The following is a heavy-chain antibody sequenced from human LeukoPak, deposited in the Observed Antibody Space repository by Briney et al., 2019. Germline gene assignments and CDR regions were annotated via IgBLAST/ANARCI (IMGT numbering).Heavy chain of an antibody. J-gene: IGHJ4*02. CDR1: GYSFTSYW. Sequence: GESLQISCQGSGYSFTSYWIGWVRQMPGKGLEWMGIIYPGDSDTRYSPSFQGQVTISADKSISTAYLQWSSLKASDTAMYYCARVYDSSGYYDYFDYWGQGTLVTVSS. D-gene: IGHD3-22*01. CDR2: IYPGDSDT. V-gene: IGHV5-51*01. CDR3: ARVYDSSGYYDYFDY.